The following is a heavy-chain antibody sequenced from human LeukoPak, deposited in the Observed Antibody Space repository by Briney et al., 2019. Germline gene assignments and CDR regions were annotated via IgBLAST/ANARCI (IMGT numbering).Heavy chain of an antibody. D-gene: IGHD6-13*01. J-gene: IGHJ4*02. V-gene: IGHV1-69*01. CDR3: ARDPGAGYGYFDY. CDR2: IIPIFGTA. CDR1: GGTFSSYA. Sequence: SVKVSGKASGGTFSSYAISWVRQAPGQGLEWMGGIIPIFGTANYAQKFQGRVTITADESTSTAYMELSSLRSEDTAVYYCARDPGAGYGYFDYWGQGTLVTVSS.